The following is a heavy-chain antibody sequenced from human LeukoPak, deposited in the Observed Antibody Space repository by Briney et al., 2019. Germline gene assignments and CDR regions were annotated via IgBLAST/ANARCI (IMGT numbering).Heavy chain of an antibody. V-gene: IGHV4-4*02. J-gene: IGHJ4*02. CDR2: IYHSGST. D-gene: IGHD3-9*01. Sequence: SETLSLTCAVSGGSISSSNWWSWVRQPPGKGLEWIGEIYHSGSTNYNPSLKSRVTISVDKSKNQFSLKLSSVTAADTAVYYCARAPDILTRSHFDYWGQGTLVTVSS. CDR3: ARAPDILTRSHFDY. CDR1: GGSISSSNW.